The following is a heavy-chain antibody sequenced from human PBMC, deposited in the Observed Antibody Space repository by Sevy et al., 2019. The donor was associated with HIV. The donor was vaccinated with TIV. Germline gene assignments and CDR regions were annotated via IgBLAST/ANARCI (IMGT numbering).Heavy chain of an antibody. J-gene: IGHJ4*02. Sequence: SETLSLTCTVSGASISSSGYYWGWIRQPPGKGLEWIASINYSGIRFYNPSLKSRITISADTSKNQFSLDLNSVTAADTAIYYCAGPILTYTNGWSYYDYWGQGTVVTVSS. V-gene: IGHV4-39*01. CDR2: INYSGIR. CDR1: GASISSSGYY. D-gene: IGHD6-19*01. CDR3: AGPILTYTNGWSYYDY.